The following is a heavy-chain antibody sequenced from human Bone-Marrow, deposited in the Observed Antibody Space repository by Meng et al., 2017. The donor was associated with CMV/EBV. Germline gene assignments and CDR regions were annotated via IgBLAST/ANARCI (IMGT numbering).Heavy chain of an antibody. CDR1: GSTLSGYN. J-gene: IGHJ4*02. CDR3: ARGLAGYCSSTSCLGNY. Sequence: GGSLRLSCVASGSTLSGYNMHWVRQAPGKGLEWVSSISSSSSYIYYADSVKGRFTISRDNAKNSLYLQMNSLRAEDTAVYYCARGLAGYCSSTSCLGNYWGQGTLVTVSS. V-gene: IGHV3-21*01. CDR2: ISSSSSYI. D-gene: IGHD2-2*01.